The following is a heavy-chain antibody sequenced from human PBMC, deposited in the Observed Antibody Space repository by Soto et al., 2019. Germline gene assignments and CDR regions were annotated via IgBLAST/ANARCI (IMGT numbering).Heavy chain of an antibody. CDR3: ARGQGHYQGMDV. CDR2: IYYSGST. Sequence: SETLSLTCTVSGGSINSYYWSWIRQPPGEGLEWIGYIYYSGSTNYNPSLKSRVTMSVDTSKNQFSLKLSSVTAADTAVYYCARGQGHYQGMDVWGQGTTVTVSS. V-gene: IGHV4-59*01. CDR1: GGSINSYY. J-gene: IGHJ6*02.